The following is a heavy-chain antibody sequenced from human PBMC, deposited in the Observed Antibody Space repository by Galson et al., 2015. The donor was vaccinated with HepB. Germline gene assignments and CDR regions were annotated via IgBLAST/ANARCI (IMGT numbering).Heavy chain of an antibody. D-gene: IGHD6-19*01. CDR3: AKDPYLYSALAGTMAGFDY. CDR1: GFTFSNYG. Sequence: SLRLSCAASGFTFSNYGLHWVRQAPGKGLEWVAVISYDGSNKYYADSVKRRFTISRGNSKNTLYLQMNSLRAEDTALYYCAKDPYLYSALAGTMAGFDYWGQGTPVTVSS. J-gene: IGHJ4*02. V-gene: IGHV3-30*18. CDR2: ISYDGSNK.